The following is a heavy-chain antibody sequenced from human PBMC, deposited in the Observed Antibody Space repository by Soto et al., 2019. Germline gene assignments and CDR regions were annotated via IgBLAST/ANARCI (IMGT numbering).Heavy chain of an antibody. D-gene: IGHD3-10*01. J-gene: IGHJ4*02. V-gene: IGHV4-59*01. Sequence: QVQLQESGPGLVKPSETLSLTCTVSGGSISSYYWSWIRQPPGKGLEWIGYIYYSGSTNYNPSLKSRVTISVDTSKNQFSLKLSSVTAADTAVYYCARDQGSGCVDYWGQGTLVTVSS. CDR1: GGSISSYY. CDR3: ARDQGSGCVDY. CDR2: IYYSGST.